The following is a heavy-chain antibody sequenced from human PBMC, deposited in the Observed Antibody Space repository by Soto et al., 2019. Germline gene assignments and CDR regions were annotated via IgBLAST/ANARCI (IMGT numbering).Heavy chain of an antibody. Sequence: QVHLVQSGAEVRKPGASVNVSCQASGSITNHHMHWVRQAPGQGLEWMGIFNPSGLSTTYPQKFQCRVTITRDTSTSTVYMERSSLTSEATAVYFCAKVTHRGPISVAGPLGSWGQGTLVIVSS. V-gene: IGHV1-46*01. D-gene: IGHD6-19*01. CDR1: GSITNHH. CDR2: FNPSGLST. CDR3: AKVTHRGPISVAGPLGS. J-gene: IGHJ4*02.